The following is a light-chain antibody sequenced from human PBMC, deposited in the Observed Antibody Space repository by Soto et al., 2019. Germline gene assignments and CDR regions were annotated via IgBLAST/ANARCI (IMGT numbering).Light chain of an antibody. CDR1: RSDVGGYTY. V-gene: IGLV2-11*01. J-gene: IGLJ3*02. Sequence: QSALTRPRSVSGSPGQSVTLSCTGTRSDVGGYTYVSWYQQHPGKAPKLMIYDVSKRPSGVPDRFSGSKSGNTASLTISGLQAEDEADYYCCSYAGSFWVFGGGTKLTVL. CDR3: CSYAGSFWV. CDR2: DVS.